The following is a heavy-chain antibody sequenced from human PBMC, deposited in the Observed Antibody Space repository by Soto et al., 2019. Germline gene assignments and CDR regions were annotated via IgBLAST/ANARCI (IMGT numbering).Heavy chain of an antibody. CDR2: IYHSGIT. CDR1: GGSISSGNG. J-gene: IGHJ4*02. V-gene: IGHV4-4*02. Sequence: PSETLSLTCAVSGGSISSGNGWSWVRQSPGKELEWIGEIYHSGITNYNPSLKSRVTISVDNSENQLSLSLNSVTAADTAVYYCARNVRYYTAYWGQGTLVTVSS. CDR3: ARNVRYYTAY.